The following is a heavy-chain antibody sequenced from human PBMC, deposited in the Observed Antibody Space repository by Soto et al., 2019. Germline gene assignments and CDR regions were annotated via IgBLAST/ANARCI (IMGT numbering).Heavy chain of an antibody. V-gene: IGHV4-30-4*01. CDR3: ATDYYDSSGYPEYFDY. CDR2: IYYSGST. J-gene: IGHJ4*02. D-gene: IGHD3-22*01. CDR1: GGSISSGDYY. Sequence: SETLSLTCTVSGGSISSGDYYWSWIRQPPGKGLEWIGYIYYSGSTYYNPSLKSRVTISVDTSKNQFSLKLSSVTAADTAVYYCATDYYDSSGYPEYFDYWGQGTLVTVYS.